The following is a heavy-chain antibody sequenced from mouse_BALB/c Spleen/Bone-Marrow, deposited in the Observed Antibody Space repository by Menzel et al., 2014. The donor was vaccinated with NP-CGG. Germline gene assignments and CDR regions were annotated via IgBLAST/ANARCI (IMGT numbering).Heavy chain of an antibody. V-gene: IGHV1S132*01. J-gene: IGHJ2*01. CDR1: GYTFTSYW. D-gene: IGHD3-2*01. CDR3: ASRDSSGYVPDY. CDR2: IFPGTGTT. Sequence: VQLQQSGAELVKPGASVKLSCKTSGYTFTSYWIQWVKQRPGQGLGWIGEIFPGTGTTYYNEKFKGKATLTIDTSSSTTYIQHSSLTSEDSAVYFCASRDSSGYVPDYWGQGTTLTVSS.